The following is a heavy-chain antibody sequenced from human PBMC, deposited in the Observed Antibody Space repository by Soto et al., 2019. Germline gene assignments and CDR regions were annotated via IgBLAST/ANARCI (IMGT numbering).Heavy chain of an antibody. D-gene: IGHD6-13*01. CDR1: GFTFSSYG. V-gene: IGHV3-30*18. CDR3: AKDVKSIAAPGIGFDY. J-gene: IGHJ4*02. CDR2: ISYDGSNE. Sequence: QVQLVESGGGVVQPGRSLRLSCAASGFTFSSYGMHWVRQAPGKGLEWVAVISYDGSNEYYADSVKGRFTISRDNSKNTLSLQRNSLRAEDTAVYYCAKDVKSIAAPGIGFDYWGQGTLVTVSS.